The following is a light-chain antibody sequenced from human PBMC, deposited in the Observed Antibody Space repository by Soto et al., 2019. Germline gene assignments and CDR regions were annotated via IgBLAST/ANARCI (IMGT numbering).Light chain of an antibody. CDR3: QKYKSAPFT. CDR1: QGIDNY. V-gene: IGKV1-27*01. J-gene: IGKJ3*01. Sequence: DIQMTQSPSSLSASVGDRVTITCRASQGIDNYLAWYKQKPGKVPKLLIYAASTLQSGDPSRFSGSGSGKIFTLTISSLQPEDVATYYCQKYKSAPFTFGPGTKVDIK. CDR2: AAS.